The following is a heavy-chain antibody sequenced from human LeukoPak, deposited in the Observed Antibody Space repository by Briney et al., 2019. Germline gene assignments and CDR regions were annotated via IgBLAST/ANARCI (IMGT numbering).Heavy chain of an antibody. J-gene: IGHJ4*02. D-gene: IGHD3-16*01. CDR2: ISYDGSNK. V-gene: IGHV3-30*04. Sequence: PGRSLRLSCAASGFTFSSYAMHWVRQAPGKGLEWVAVISYDGSNKYYADSVKGRFTISRDNSKNTLYLQMNSLRAEDTAVYYCARVLGDLWGQGTLVTVSS. CDR3: ARVLGDL. CDR1: GFTFSSYA.